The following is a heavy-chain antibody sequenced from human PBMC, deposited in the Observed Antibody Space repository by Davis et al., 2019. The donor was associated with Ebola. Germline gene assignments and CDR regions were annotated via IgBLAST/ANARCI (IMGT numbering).Heavy chain of an antibody. CDR1: GFTVSSNY. V-gene: IGHV3-53*05. CDR2: ISGSGGST. CDR3: ARSSSPDY. Sequence: GESLKISCAASGFTVSSNYMSWVRQAPGQGLEWVSAISGSGGSTYYADSVKGRFTISRDNSKNTLYLQMNSLRAEDTAVYYCARSSSPDYWGQGTLVTVSS. J-gene: IGHJ4*02. D-gene: IGHD6-13*01.